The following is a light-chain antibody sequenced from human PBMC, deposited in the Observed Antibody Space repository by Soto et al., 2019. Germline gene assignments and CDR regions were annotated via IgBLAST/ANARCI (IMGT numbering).Light chain of an antibody. Sequence: EIVLTQSPGTLSLSPGGRATLSCRAIQSLSSNNLAWFQQKPGQAPRLLIYGASYRATGIPDRFSGSGSGTDFTLTISRLEPEDFAVYYCQQYGSSSYTFGLGTKLEIK. CDR2: GAS. CDR3: QQYGSSSYT. J-gene: IGKJ2*01. CDR1: QSLSSNN. V-gene: IGKV3-20*01.